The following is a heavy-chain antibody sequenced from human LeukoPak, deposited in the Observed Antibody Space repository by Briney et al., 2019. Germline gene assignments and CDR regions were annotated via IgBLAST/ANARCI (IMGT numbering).Heavy chain of an antibody. J-gene: IGHJ4*02. CDR1: GNYC. D-gene: IGHD2/OR15-2a*01. V-gene: IGHV3-74*01. CDR2: INSDGSWT. CDR3: VSFYETY. Sequence: GGSLRLSCAASGNYCMHWVRQAPGKGLVWVSHINSDGSWTSYADSVKGRFTISKDNAKNTVYLQMNSLRAEDTAVYYCVSFYETYWGRGTLVTVSS.